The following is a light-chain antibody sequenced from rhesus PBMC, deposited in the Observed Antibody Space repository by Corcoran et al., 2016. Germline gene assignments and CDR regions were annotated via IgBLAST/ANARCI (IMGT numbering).Light chain of an antibody. CDR1: QGISNY. Sequence: DIQMTQSPSSLSASVGDRVTITCWASQGISNYLAWYQQKPGETPKLLIYAASGLQSGIPSRFSGSGSGTDFTLTISSLQYDDFATYYCQHYYSTPYSFGPGTKVEIK. CDR3: QHYYSTPYS. J-gene: IGKJ2*01. CDR2: AAS. V-gene: IGKV1-25*02.